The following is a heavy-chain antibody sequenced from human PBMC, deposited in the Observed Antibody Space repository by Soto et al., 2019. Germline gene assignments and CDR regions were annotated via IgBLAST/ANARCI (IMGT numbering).Heavy chain of an antibody. J-gene: IGHJ4*02. CDR3: ARDIGYSSSDY. V-gene: IGHV3-7*01. CDR1: GFSFRNYW. Sequence: VQLVESGGDLVQPGGSLRLSCAVSGFSFRNYWMSWVRQAPGKGLEWVANINHDGSEQNFLDSVKGRFTISRDNGKNSLFLQMNSLRAEDTAVYYCARDIGYSSSDYWGQGTLVTVSS. D-gene: IGHD2-15*01. CDR2: INHDGSEQ.